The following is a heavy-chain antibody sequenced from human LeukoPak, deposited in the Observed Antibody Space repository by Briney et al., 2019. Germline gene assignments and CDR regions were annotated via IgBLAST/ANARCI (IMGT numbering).Heavy chain of an antibody. CDR2: ISYDGSNK. Sequence: GGSLRLSCAASGFTFSSYAMHWVRQAPGKGLEWVAVISYDGSNKCYADSVKGRFTISRDNSKNTLYLQMNSLRAEDTAVYYCARVWKSYFDYWGQGTLVTVSS. D-gene: IGHD1-1*01. V-gene: IGHV3-30*04. CDR1: GFTFSSYA. J-gene: IGHJ4*02. CDR3: ARVWKSYFDY.